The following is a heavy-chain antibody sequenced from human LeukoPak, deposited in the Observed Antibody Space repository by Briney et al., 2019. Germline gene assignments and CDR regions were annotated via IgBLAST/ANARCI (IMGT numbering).Heavy chain of an antibody. D-gene: IGHD3-10*01. J-gene: IGHJ4*02. V-gene: IGHV1-18*01. CDR3: ARGLVRGSTNCGGY. CDR2: ISAYNGNT. CDR1: GYTFTSYG. Sequence: ASVKVSCKASGYTFTSYGISWVRQAPGQGLEWMGWISAYNGNTNYAQKFQGRVTMTRDTSISTAYMELSRLRSDDTAVYYCARGLVRGSTNCGGYWGQGTLVTVSS.